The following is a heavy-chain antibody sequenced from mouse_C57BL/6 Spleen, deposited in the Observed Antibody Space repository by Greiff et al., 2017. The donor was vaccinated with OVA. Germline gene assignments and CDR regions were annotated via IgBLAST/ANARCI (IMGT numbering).Heavy chain of an antibody. V-gene: IGHV1-82*01. Sequence: QVQLQQSGPELVKPGASVKISCKASGYAFSSSWMNWVKQRPGTGLEWIGRIYPGDGDTNYNGKFKGKATLTADKSSSTAYMQLSSLTSEDSAVYFGARRSFMTGDAMDYWGQGTSVTVSS. CDR2: IYPGDGDT. CDR3: ARRSFMTGDAMDY. D-gene: IGHD1-1*01. J-gene: IGHJ4*01. CDR1: GYAFSSSW.